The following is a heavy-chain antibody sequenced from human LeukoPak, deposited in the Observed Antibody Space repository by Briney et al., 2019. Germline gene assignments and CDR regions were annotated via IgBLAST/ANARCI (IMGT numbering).Heavy chain of an antibody. CDR1: GYTFTSYY. CDR2: INPSGGST. Sequence: ASVKVSCKASGYTFTSYYMHWVRQAPGQGLEWMGIINPSGGSTSYAQKFQGRVTMTGDMSTSTVYMELSSLRSEDTAVYYCARVARIAARQGPAGLDPWGQGTLVTVSS. D-gene: IGHD6-6*01. J-gene: IGHJ5*02. V-gene: IGHV1-46*01. CDR3: ARVARIAARQGPAGLDP.